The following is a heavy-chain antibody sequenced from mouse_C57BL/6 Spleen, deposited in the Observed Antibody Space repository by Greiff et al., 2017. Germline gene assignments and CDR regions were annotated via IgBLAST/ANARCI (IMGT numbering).Heavy chain of an antibody. V-gene: IGHV1-52*01. CDR2: IDPSDSET. D-gene: IGHD2-4*01. CDR1: GYTFTSYW. Sequence: VKLQQPGAELVRPGSSVKLSCKASGYTFTSYWMPWVKQRPIQGLEWIGNIDPSDSETHYNQKFKDKATLTVDKSSSTAYMQLSSLTSEDSAVYYCARHYDYDWFAYWGQGTLVTVSA. CDR3: ARHYDYDWFAY. J-gene: IGHJ3*01.